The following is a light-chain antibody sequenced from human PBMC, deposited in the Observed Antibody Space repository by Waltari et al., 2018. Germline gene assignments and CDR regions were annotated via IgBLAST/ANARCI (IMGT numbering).Light chain of an antibody. CDR3: QRYDNLPIFA. Sequence: DIQMTRSPPSLSASVGDRVTITCRASQDITNYLNWYQQKPGKAPKLLIHDASKLETGVPSRFSGSQSGTHFTLTISSLQPEDIGTYYCQRYDNLPIFAFGPGTKVEI. V-gene: IGKV1-33*01. J-gene: IGKJ3*01. CDR2: DAS. CDR1: QDITNY.